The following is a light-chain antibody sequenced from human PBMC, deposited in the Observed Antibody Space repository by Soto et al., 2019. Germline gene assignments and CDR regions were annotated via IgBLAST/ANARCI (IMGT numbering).Light chain of an antibody. J-gene: IGKJ4*01. Sequence: DIQMTQSPSSLSASVGDRVTITCQASQDITKNLSWYQTKPGKAPKLLIYDTSNLETGVPSRFRGSGSGTDFTFTISSLQPEDIATYYCQQYHNLPLTFGGGTKVEIK. CDR2: DTS. V-gene: IGKV1-33*01. CDR3: QQYHNLPLT. CDR1: QDITKN.